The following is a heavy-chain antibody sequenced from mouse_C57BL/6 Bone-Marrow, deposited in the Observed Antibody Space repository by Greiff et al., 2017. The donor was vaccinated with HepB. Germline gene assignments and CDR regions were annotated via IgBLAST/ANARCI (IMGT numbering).Heavy chain of an antibody. CDR1: GFNIKDDY. CDR3: TTWAIYYGNYDWYFEV. D-gene: IGHD2-1*01. V-gene: IGHV14-4*01. Sequence: EVQLQQSGAELVRPGASVKLSCTASGFNIKDDYMHWVKQRPEQGLEWIGWIDPENGDTEYASKFQGKATITADTSSNTAYLQLSSLTSEDTAVYYCTTWAIYYGNYDWYFEVWGTGTTVTVSS. CDR2: IDPENGDT. J-gene: IGHJ1*03.